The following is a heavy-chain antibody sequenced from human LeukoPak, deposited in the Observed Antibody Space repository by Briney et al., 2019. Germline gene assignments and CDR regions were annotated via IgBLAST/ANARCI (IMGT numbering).Heavy chain of an antibody. J-gene: IGHJ4*02. V-gene: IGHV1-18*01. D-gene: IGHD6-13*01. Sequence: GASVKVSCKASGYTFTSYGISWVRQAPGQGLEWMGWISAYNGNTNYAQKLQGRVTMTTDTSTSTAYMELRSLRSDDTAVYYCARSWVPQIAAATNAIDYWGRGTLVTVSS. CDR2: ISAYNGNT. CDR1: GYTFTSYG. CDR3: ARSWVPQIAAATNAIDY.